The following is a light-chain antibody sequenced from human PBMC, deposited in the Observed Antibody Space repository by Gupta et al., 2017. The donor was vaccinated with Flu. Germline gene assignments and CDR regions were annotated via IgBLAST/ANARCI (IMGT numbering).Light chain of an antibody. CDR2: EVS. J-gene: IGLJ3*02. Sequence: SALTQPASVSGSPGQSIAISCTGPSSDVGGYDYVSWYQQHPGNAPELMIFEVSRRLSGIPDRFSGSKSATTASVTISGLLAEEEAYYYCSSYTTTNNVVVFGGGTKPTVL. V-gene: IGLV2-14*01. CDR1: SSDVGGYDY. CDR3: SSYTTTNNVVV.